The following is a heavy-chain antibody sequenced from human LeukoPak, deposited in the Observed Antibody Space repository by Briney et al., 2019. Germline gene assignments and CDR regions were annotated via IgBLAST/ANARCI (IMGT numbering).Heavy chain of an antibody. J-gene: IGHJ6*03. V-gene: IGHV4-34*01. CDR1: GGSFSGYY. D-gene: IGHD3-3*01. CDR2: INHSGST. Sequence: SETLSLTCAVYGGSFSGYYWSWIRQPPGKGLEWIGEINHSGSTNYNPSLKSRVTISVDTSKNQFSLKLSSVTAADTAVYYCARGLYDFWSGYHMDVWGKGTTVTVSS. CDR3: ARGLYDFWSGYHMDV.